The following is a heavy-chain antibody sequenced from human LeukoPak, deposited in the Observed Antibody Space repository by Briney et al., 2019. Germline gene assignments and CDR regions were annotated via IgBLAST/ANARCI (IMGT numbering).Heavy chain of an antibody. CDR3: ARDGGVNDAFDI. V-gene: IGHV1-69*01. CDR2: IIPIFGTA. Sequence: ASVKVSCKASGGTFSSYAISWVRQAPGQGLEWMGGIIPIFGTANYAQKFQGRVTITADESTSTAYMELSSLRSEDTAVYYCARDGGVNDAFDIWGQGTMVTVSS. CDR1: GGTFSSYA. D-gene: IGHD2-15*01. J-gene: IGHJ3*02.